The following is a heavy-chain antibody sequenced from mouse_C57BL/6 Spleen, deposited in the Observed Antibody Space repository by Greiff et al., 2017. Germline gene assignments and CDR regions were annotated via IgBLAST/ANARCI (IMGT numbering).Heavy chain of an antibody. CDR1: GFTFSSYA. V-gene: IGHV5-4*01. CDR2: ISDGGSYT. J-gene: IGHJ2*01. CDR3: ARDNYYGSSYEFDY. D-gene: IGHD1-1*01. Sequence: EVHLVESGGGLVKPGGSLKLSCAASGFTFSSYAMSWVRQTPEKRLEWVATISDGGSYTYYPDNVKGRFTISRDNAKNNLYLQMSHLKSEDTAMYYCARDNYYGSSYEFDYWCQGTTLTVSS.